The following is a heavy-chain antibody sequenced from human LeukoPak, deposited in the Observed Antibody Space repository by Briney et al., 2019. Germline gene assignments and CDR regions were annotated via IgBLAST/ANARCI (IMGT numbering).Heavy chain of an antibody. Sequence: ASVKVSCKASGYTFTNYAISWVRQAPGQGLEWMGWISGNNGNTNYAQKLQGRVTMTTDTSTSTAYMELRSLRSDDTAVYYCARPDTTGYSRAGNGFDYWGQGTLVTVSS. CDR1: GYTFTNYA. CDR3: ARPDTTGYSRAGNGFDY. J-gene: IGHJ4*02. D-gene: IGHD6-13*01. CDR2: ISGNNGNT. V-gene: IGHV1-18*01.